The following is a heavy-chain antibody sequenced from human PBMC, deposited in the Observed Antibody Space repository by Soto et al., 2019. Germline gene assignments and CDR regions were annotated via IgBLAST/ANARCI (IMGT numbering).Heavy chain of an antibody. J-gene: IGHJ5*02. V-gene: IGHV3-30*18. CDR1: GFTFSSYC. CDR3: AKAGGRAGKNNWFDP. CDR2: ITYDGSNK. D-gene: IGHD3-10*01. Sequence: SLGLSCAASGFTFSSYCMHWARQAPGKGLEWVAVITYDGSNKYYADSVKGRFTISRDNSKNTLYLQMNRLRAEDTAVYYCAKAGGRAGKNNWFDPWGQGTLVTVSS.